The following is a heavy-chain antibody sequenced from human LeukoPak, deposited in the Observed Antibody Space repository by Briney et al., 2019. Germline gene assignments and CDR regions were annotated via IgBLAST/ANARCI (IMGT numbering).Heavy chain of an antibody. CDR1: GGSISSSSYY. Sequence: SETLSLTCTVSGGSISSSSYYWGWIRQPPGKGLEWIGGIYYSGSTYYNPSLKSRVTISVDKSKNQLSLKLDSVTAADTAVYYCVREFADDAFDIWGQGTMVTVSS. D-gene: IGHD2-21*01. CDR2: IYYSGST. J-gene: IGHJ3*02. V-gene: IGHV4-39*07. CDR3: VREFADDAFDI.